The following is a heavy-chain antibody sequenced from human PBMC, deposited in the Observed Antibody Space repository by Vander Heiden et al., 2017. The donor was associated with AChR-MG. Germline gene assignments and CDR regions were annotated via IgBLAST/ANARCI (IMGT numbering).Heavy chain of an antibody. CDR2: IYPGDSDT. J-gene: IGHJ6*02. CDR1: GYSFTSYW. V-gene: IGHV5-51*01. Sequence: EVQLVQSGAEVQKPGESLKISCKGSGYSFTSYWIGSVRQMPGKGLEWMGIIYPGDSDTRYSPSFQGQVTISADKSISTAYLQWSSLKASDTAMYYCARLVSSSSGTKTAKDYYYYGMDVWGQGTTVTVSS. D-gene: IGHD6-6*01. CDR3: ARLVSSSSGTKTAKDYYYYGMDV.